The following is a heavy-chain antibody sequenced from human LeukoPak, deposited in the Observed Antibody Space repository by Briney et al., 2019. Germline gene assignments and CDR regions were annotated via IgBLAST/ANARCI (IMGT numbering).Heavy chain of an antibody. D-gene: IGHD3-3*01. Sequence: SETLSLTCTVSGGSISSYYWSWIRQPAGKGLELIGRIYTSGSTNYNPSLKSRVTMSVDTSKNQFSLKLSSVTAADTAVYYCARSLYDFWSGYYPLGYWGQGTLVTVSS. CDR2: IYTSGST. CDR3: ARSLYDFWSGYYPLGY. J-gene: IGHJ4*02. V-gene: IGHV4-4*07. CDR1: GGSISSYY.